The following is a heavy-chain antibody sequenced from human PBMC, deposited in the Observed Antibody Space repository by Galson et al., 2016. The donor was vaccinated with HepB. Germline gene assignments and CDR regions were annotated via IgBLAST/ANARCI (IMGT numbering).Heavy chain of an antibody. CDR2: LDPQDGRL. J-gene: IGHJ4*02. Sequence: SVKVSCKVSGYALSELSMHWVRQAPGQGLEWMGGLDPQDGRLIYAQKFQGRLNLAEDTSTDTAYMELSSLISEDTAIYSCARLDSGSTLDDWGQGTLVTVSP. D-gene: IGHD1-26*01. CDR1: GYALSELS. CDR3: ARLDSGSTLDD. V-gene: IGHV1-24*01.